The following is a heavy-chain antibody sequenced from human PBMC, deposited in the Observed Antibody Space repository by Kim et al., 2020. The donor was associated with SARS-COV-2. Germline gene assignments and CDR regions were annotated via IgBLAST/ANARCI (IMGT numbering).Heavy chain of an antibody. V-gene: IGHV1-3*01. D-gene: IGHD6-13*01. J-gene: IGHJ5*02. CDR3: ARVEQLVSHRFDP. CDR2: ISAGNGNT. CDR1: GYTFTLYA. Sequence: ASVKVSCKASGYTFTLYAMHWVRQAPGQRLEWMGWISAGNGNTKYSQKFQGRVTITRDTSASTAYMELSSLRSEDTAVYYCARVEQLVSHRFDPWGQGTLVTVSS.